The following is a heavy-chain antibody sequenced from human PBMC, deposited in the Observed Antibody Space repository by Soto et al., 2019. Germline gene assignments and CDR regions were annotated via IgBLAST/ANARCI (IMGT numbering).Heavy chain of an antibody. J-gene: IGHJ4*02. CDR1: GGSISSGGYY. Sequence: PSETLSLTCTVSGGSISSGGYYWSWIRQHPGKGLEWIGYIYYSGSTYYNPSLKSRVTISVDTSKNQFSLKLSSVTAADTAVYYCAAWDILTGYFPFDYWGQGTLVTVSS. CDR2: IYYSGST. CDR3: AAWDILTGYFPFDY. V-gene: IGHV4-31*03. D-gene: IGHD3-9*01.